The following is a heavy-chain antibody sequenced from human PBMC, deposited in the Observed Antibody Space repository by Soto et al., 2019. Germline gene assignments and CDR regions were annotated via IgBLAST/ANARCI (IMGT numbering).Heavy chain of an antibody. D-gene: IGHD6-19*01. J-gene: IGHJ4*02. V-gene: IGHV4-39*01. CDR3: ARQPISGWLQYYFDH. Sequence: SETLSLTCTVSGGSISSGGYYWSWIRQHPGKGLEWIGSIYYSGSTYYNPSLRSRVTISVDTSKNQFSLKLSSVTAADTAVYYCARQPISGWLQYYFDHWGXGTLVTVSS. CDR1: GGSISSGGYY. CDR2: IYYSGST.